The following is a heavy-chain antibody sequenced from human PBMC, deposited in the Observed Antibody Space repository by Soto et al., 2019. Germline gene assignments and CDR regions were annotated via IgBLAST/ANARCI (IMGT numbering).Heavy chain of an antibody. V-gene: IGHV6-1*01. J-gene: IGHJ6*02. CDR2: TYYRSKWYN. CDR1: GDSVSSNSAA. Sequence: SQTLSLTCAISGDSVSSNSAAWNWIRQSPSRGLEWLGRTYYRSKWYNDYAVSVKSRITINPDTSKNQFSLQLNSVTPEDTAVYYCARAPVQLWLDYYYGMDVWGQGTTVTVSS. D-gene: IGHD5-18*01. CDR3: ARAPVQLWLDYYYGMDV.